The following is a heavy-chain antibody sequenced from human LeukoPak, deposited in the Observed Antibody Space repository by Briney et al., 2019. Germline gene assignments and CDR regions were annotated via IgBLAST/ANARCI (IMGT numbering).Heavy chain of an antibody. CDR2: IYYSGST. V-gene: IGHV4-39*07. CDR3: ARALAEYQLLYGFDY. D-gene: IGHD2-2*02. J-gene: IGHJ4*02. Sequence: SETLSLTCTVSSGSISSSSYYWGWIRQPPGMGLEWIGSIYYSGSTYYNPSLKSRVTISVDTSKNQFSLKLSSVTAADTAVYYCARALAEYQLLYGFDYWGQGTLVTVSS. CDR1: SGSISSSSYY.